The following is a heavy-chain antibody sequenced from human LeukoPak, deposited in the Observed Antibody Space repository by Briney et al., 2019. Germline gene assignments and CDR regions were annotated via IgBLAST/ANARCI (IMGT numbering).Heavy chain of an antibody. J-gene: IGHJ4*02. Sequence: PSETLSLTCTVSGGSISSYYWSWIRQPPGMGLEWIGYIYYSGSTNYNPSLKSRVTISVDTSKNQFSLKLSSVTAADTAVYYCASSIAAAGRSYDYWGQGTLVTVSS. CDR1: GGSISSYY. CDR2: IYYSGST. V-gene: IGHV4-59*01. CDR3: ASSIAAAGRSYDY. D-gene: IGHD6-13*01.